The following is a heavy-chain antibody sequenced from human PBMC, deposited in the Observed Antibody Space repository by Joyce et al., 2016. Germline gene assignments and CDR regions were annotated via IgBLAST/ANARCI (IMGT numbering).Heavy chain of an antibody. Sequence: EVQLVQSGAEVKKPGATVKLSCKVSGYTFTDYYMHWVQQAPGKGLEWMGRDDTEDGETVYAEKFQGRVTITAGTSTDTADMELSSLRSEDTAVYYCATVDYYYGSGTPRDYYYYMDVWGKGTTVTVSS. D-gene: IGHD3-10*01. V-gene: IGHV1-69-2*01. J-gene: IGHJ6*03. CDR1: GYTFTDYY. CDR2: DDTEDGET. CDR3: ATVDYYYGSGTPRDYYYYMDV.